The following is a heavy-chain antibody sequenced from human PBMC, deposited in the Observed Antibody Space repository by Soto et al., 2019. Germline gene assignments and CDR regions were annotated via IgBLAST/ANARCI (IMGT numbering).Heavy chain of an antibody. D-gene: IGHD4-17*01. V-gene: IGHV4-39*01. CDR1: GGSISSSSYY. Sequence: QLQLQESGPGLVKPSETLSLTCTVSGGSISSSSYYWGWIRQPPGKGLEWIGSIYYSGSTYYNPSRKGRVTRSVDTSKNPFPLKLSSVTAPDTAVHYCAKLTPSDYGDHRYFYYWGQGTLVTGSS. CDR3: AKLTPSDYGDHRYFYY. CDR2: IYYSGST. J-gene: IGHJ4*02.